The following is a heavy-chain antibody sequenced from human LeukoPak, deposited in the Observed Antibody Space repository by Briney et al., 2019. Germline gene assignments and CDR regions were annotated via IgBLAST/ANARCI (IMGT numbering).Heavy chain of an antibody. D-gene: IGHD3-16*01. Sequence: SETLSLTCAVSGASISGYYWNWIRQSPGKGLEWIAFIYDTGSSNYNPSLRSRVTISVDTSKNQFSLKLKSVTAADTTVYYCAGNRNALGDVNWLDPWGQGTLVTVSS. J-gene: IGHJ5*02. CDR2: IYDTGSS. CDR3: AGNRNALGDVNWLDP. CDR1: GASISGYY. V-gene: IGHV4-59*01.